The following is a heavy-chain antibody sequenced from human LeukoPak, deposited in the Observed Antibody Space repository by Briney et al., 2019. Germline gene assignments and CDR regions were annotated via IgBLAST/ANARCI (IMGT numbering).Heavy chain of an antibody. CDR2: IYYSGST. D-gene: IGHD3-10*01. J-gene: IGHJ4*02. V-gene: IGHV4-59*01. CDR3: ARDGGGSGSFDY. Sequence: SETLSLTCTVSGGSISSYYWSWIRQPPGKGLEWIGYIYYSGSTNYNPSLKSRVTISVDTSKNQFSLKLSSVTAADTAVYYCARDGGGSGSFDYWGQGTLVTVSS. CDR1: GGSISSYY.